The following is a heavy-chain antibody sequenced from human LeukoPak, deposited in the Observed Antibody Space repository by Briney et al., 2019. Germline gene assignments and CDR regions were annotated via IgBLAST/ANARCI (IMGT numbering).Heavy chain of an antibody. CDR3: TRDEVGATTEFDS. V-gene: IGHV3-11*04. J-gene: IGHJ4*02. Sequence: PGGSLRLSCAASGFTVSSNYMSWVRQAPGKGLEWVSYISSSGSTIYYADSVKGRFTISRDNAKNSLYLQMNSLRAEDTAVYYCTRDEVGATTEFDSWGQGTLVTVSS. D-gene: IGHD1-26*01. CDR1: GFTVSSNY. CDR2: ISSSGSTI.